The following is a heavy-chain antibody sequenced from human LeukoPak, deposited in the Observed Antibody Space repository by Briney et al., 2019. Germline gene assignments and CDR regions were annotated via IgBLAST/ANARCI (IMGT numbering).Heavy chain of an antibody. CDR2: ISGSGDST. V-gene: IGHV3-23*01. CDR3: AKDIGGGPCH. Sequence: PGGSLRLSCAASGFTFHSYAMTWVRQAPGKGLEGVSTISGSGDSTYYADSVKGRFTISRDTSKNTLYLRMNSVRAQETAINYCAKDIGGGPCHWGQGALVTVSS. J-gene: IGHJ4*02. CDR1: GFTFHSYA. D-gene: IGHD2-15*01.